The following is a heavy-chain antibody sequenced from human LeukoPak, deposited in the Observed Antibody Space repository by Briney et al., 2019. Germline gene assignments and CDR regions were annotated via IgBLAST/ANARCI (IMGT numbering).Heavy chain of an antibody. Sequence: PGGSLRLSCADSGFTFSSYSMNWVRQAPGKGLEWVSSTSSSSSYIYYADSVKGRFTISRDNAKNSLYLQMNSLRAEDTAVYYCARAGDFAYFDYWGQGTLVTVSS. CDR2: TSSSSSYI. CDR1: GFTFSSYS. V-gene: IGHV3-21*01. J-gene: IGHJ4*02. CDR3: ARAGDFAYFDY. D-gene: IGHD2-21*01.